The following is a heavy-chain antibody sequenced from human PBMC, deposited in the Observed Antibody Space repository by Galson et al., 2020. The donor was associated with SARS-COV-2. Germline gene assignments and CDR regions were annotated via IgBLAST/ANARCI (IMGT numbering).Heavy chain of an antibody. Sequence: ASVKVSFKSSGYTFNTYGISRVRQAPGQGLEWMGWISPNSGNTYYAQKFQGRVTLTRDKFTSTVYMDLRGLTSDDTAVYFCARDWSTSRRGAFDIWGQGTQVTVSS. D-gene: IGHD3-3*01. J-gene: IGHJ3*02. CDR1: GYTFNTYG. V-gene: IGHV1-18*01. CDR3: ARDWSTSRRGAFDI. CDR2: ISPNSGNT.